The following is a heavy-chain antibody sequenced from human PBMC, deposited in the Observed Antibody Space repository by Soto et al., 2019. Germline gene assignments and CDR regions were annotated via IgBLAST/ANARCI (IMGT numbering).Heavy chain of an antibody. D-gene: IGHD3-10*01. CDR2: INAYNGNT. V-gene: IGHV1-18*01. Sequence: QVQLVQSGAEVKKPGASVKVSCKASGYTFTSYCISWVRQAPGQGLEWMGWINAYNGNTNYAQELQGRVTLTTDTSTSTAYMELRSLRSDDTAVYYCASQTYGSTWFDPWGQGPLVTVSS. CDR1: GYTFTSYC. CDR3: ASQTYGSTWFDP. J-gene: IGHJ5*02.